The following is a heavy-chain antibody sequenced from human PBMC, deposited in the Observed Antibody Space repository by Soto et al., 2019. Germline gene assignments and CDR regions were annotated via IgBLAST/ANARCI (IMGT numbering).Heavy chain of an antibody. CDR2: ISYDGSNK. V-gene: IGHV3-30*18. CDR1: GFTFSSYG. J-gene: IGHJ4*02. CDR3: AKDPNAGYYYDTKAGVYFDY. D-gene: IGHD3-22*01. Sequence: GGSLRLSCAASGFTFSSYGMHWVRQAPGKGLEWVAVISYDGSNKYYADSVKGRFTISRDNSKNTLYLQMNSLRAEDTAVYYCAKDPNAGYYYDTKAGVYFDYWGQGTLVTVSS.